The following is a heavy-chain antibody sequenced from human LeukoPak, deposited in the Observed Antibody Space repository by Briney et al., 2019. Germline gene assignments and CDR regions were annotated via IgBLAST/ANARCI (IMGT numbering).Heavy chain of an antibody. D-gene: IGHD6-19*01. CDR2: INPSGGST. V-gene: IGHV1-46*01. J-gene: IGHJ4*02. Sequence: GASVKVSCKASGYNFTTYYMHWVRQAPGQGLEWMGIINPSGGSTSYAQKFQGRLTMTRDTSTSTVYMDLSSLRSEDTAVYYCGRTQDSSGWGTFDYWGQGTLVTVSS. CDR1: GYNFTTYY. CDR3: GRTQDSSGWGTFDY.